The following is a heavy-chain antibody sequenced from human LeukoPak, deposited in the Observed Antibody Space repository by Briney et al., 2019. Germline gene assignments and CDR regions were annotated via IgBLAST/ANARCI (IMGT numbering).Heavy chain of an antibody. Sequence: SETLSLTCTVSGGSISSGSYYWSWIRQPAGKGLEWIGRISTSGSTNYNPSLKSRVTISVDTSKKQFSLKLSSVTAADTAVYYCAREPFRGHYDSSGYYWFDPWGQGTLVTVSS. D-gene: IGHD3-22*01. CDR2: ISTSGST. CDR3: AREPFRGHYDSSGYYWFDP. J-gene: IGHJ5*02. V-gene: IGHV4-61*02. CDR1: GGSISSGSYY.